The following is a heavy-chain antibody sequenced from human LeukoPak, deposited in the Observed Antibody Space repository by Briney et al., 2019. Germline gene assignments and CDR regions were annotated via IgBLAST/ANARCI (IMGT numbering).Heavy chain of an antibody. J-gene: IGHJ5*02. D-gene: IGHD3-22*01. V-gene: IGHV4-59*12. CDR2: IYYSGST. CDR3: ARDDTMILGWFDP. CDR1: GGSISSYY. Sequence: SETLSLTCTVSGGSISSYYWSWIRQPPGKALEWIGYIYYSGSTNYNPSLKSRATISVDTSKNQFSLKLNSVTAADTAVYYCARDDTMILGWFDPWGQGTLVTVSS.